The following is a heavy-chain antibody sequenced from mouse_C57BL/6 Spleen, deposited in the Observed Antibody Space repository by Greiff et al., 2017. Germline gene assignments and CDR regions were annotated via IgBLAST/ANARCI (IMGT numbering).Heavy chain of an antibody. J-gene: IGHJ4*01. D-gene: IGHD2-3*01. CDR3: ARIDGYYDAMDY. Sequence: VQLQESGAELVKPGASVKMSCKASGYTFTSYWITWVKQRPGQGLEWIGDIYPGSGSTNYNEKFKSKATLTVDTSSSTAYMQLSSLTSEDSAVYYCARIDGYYDAMDYWGQGTSVTVSA. CDR1: GYTFTSYW. CDR2: IYPGSGST. V-gene: IGHV1-55*01.